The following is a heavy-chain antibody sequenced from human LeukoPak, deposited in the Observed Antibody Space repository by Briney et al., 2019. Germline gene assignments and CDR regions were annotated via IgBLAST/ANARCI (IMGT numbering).Heavy chain of an antibody. Sequence: PSETLSLTCTVSGGSISSGSYYRSWIRQPAGKGLEWIGRIYTSGSTNYNPSLKSRVTISVDTSKNQFSLKLSSVTAADTAVYYCARAVAVAGKKGFDYWGQGTLVTVSS. CDR2: IYTSGST. J-gene: IGHJ4*02. CDR3: ARAVAVAGKKGFDY. V-gene: IGHV4-61*02. CDR1: GGSISSGSYY. D-gene: IGHD6-19*01.